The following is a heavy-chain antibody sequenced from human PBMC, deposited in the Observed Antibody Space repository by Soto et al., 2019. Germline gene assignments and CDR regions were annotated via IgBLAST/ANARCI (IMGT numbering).Heavy chain of an antibody. CDR2: IYPGDSDT. CDR3: TKPRHSLQWPPFDP. J-gene: IGHJ5*02. D-gene: IGHD6-19*01. V-gene: IGHV5-51*01. Sequence: PGASLKISCKGSGYSFTSYWIGWVRQMPGKVLEWMGIIYPGDSDTRYSPSFQGQVTISADKSISTAYLQWSSLKASDTAVYYCTKPRHSLQWPPFDPWGHGTQLTVSS. CDR1: GYSFTSYW.